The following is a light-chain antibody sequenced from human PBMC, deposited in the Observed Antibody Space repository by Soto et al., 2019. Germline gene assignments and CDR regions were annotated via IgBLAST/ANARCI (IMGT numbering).Light chain of an antibody. CDR1: QSVSSN. V-gene: IGKV3-15*01. J-gene: IGKJ4*01. CDR2: GAS. Sequence: EIVMTQSPAILSVSPGERATLSCRASQSVSSNLAWYQQKPGQTPRLLIYGASTRATGIPARFSGSGSGTEFTLTISSLEPEDFAVYYCQQRSNWPLTFGGGTKVDIK. CDR3: QQRSNWPLT.